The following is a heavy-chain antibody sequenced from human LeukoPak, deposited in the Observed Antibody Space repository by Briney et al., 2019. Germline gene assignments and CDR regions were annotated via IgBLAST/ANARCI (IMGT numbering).Heavy chain of an antibody. CDR3: AKEVGETAVIKAAFDI. CDR2: ISGNGSST. CDR1: GFTFSRNA. Sequence: PGGSLRLSCAASGFTFSRNAMSWVRQAPGKGLEWVATISGNGSSTYYGDSVKGRFTISRDNSKNTLYLRMDSLRAEDTAVYYCAKEVGETAVIKAAFDIWGQGTMVTVSS. D-gene: IGHD1-26*01. V-gene: IGHV3-23*01. J-gene: IGHJ3*02.